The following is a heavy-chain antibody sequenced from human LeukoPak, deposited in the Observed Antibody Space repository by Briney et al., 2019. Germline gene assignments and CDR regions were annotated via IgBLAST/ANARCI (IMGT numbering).Heavy chain of an antibody. J-gene: IGHJ4*02. Sequence: PGRSLRLSCAASGFTFSSYGMHWVRQAPGKGLEWVAVISYDGSNKYYADSVKGRFTISRDNSKNTLYLQMNSLRAEDTAVYYCAKETLWDPEDSGSYRHYFDYWGQGTLVTVPS. V-gene: IGHV3-30*18. D-gene: IGHD1-26*01. CDR3: AKETLWDPEDSGSYRHYFDY. CDR2: ISYDGSNK. CDR1: GFTFSSYG.